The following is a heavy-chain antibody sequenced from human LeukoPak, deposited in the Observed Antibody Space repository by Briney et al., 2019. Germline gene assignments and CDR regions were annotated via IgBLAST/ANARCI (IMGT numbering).Heavy chain of an antibody. CDR3: AKSYDSSGYYNARRTVVGDAFDI. D-gene: IGHD3-22*01. CDR1: GFSFSSYA. V-gene: IGHV3-9*03. J-gene: IGHJ3*02. Sequence: PGGSLRLSCATSGFSFSSYAMHWVRQAPGKGLEWVSGISWNSGSIGYADSVKGRFTISRDNAKNSLYLQMNSLRAEDMALYYCAKSYDSSGYYNARRTVVGDAFDIWGQGTMVTVSS. CDR2: ISWNSGSI.